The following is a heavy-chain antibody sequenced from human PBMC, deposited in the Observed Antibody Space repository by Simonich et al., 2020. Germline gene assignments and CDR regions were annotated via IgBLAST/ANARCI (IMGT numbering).Heavy chain of an antibody. Sequence: QVQLVQSGAEVKKPGASVKVSCKASGYTFTSYGISWGGQAPGQGLEGMGWISAYNGNTNYAQKLQGRVTMTTDTSTSTAYMELRSQRSDDTAVYYCARSTTGTTAFDIWGQGTMVTVSS. J-gene: IGHJ3*02. CDR3: ARSTTGTTAFDI. D-gene: IGHD1-1*01. CDR1: GYTFTSYG. CDR2: ISAYNGNT. V-gene: IGHV1-18*01.